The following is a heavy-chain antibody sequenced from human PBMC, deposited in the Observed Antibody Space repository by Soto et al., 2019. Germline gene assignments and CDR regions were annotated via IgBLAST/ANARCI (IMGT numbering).Heavy chain of an antibody. CDR3: AKDLSPRRVLEWPNDAFDI. V-gene: IGHV3-30*18. D-gene: IGHD3-3*01. CDR2: ISYDGSNK. Sequence: SLRLSCAASGFTFSSYGMHWVRQAPGKGLEWVAVISYDGSNKYYADSVKGRFTISRDNSKNTLYLQMNSLRAEDTAVYYCAKDLSPRRVLEWPNDAFDIWGQGTMVTVSS. CDR1: GFTFSSYG. J-gene: IGHJ3*02.